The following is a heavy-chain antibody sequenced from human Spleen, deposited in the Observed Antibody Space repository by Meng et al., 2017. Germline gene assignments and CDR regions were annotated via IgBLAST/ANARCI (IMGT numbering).Heavy chain of an antibody. V-gene: IGHV1-18*04. CDR1: GYTLTDYY. Sequence: ASVKVSCKASGYTLTDYYMHWVRQAPGQGLEWMGWTNGYNGNSNYAQKVQGRVTLTADPSTSTAYMELRSLRSDDTAVYYCARTLYSSSWVIDYWGQGTLVTVSS. D-gene: IGHD6-13*01. CDR2: TNGYNGNS. CDR3: ARTLYSSSWVIDY. J-gene: IGHJ4*02.